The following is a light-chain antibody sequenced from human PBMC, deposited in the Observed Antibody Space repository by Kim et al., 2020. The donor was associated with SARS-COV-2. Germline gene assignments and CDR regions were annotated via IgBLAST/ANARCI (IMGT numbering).Light chain of an antibody. CDR1: SNDVGGYNY. J-gene: IGLJ3*02. Sequence: GNTITISCTGTSNDVGGYNYVSWYQQYPGKAPKLMIYDVSRRPSGVSNRFSGSKSGNTASLTISGLQAEDEADYYCSSYATVSTWVLGGGTQLTVL. CDR2: DVS. V-gene: IGLV2-14*04. CDR3: SSYATVSTWV.